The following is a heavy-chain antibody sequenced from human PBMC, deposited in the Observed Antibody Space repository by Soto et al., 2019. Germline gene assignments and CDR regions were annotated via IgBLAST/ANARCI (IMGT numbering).Heavy chain of an antibody. J-gene: IGHJ4*02. D-gene: IGHD4-17*01. V-gene: IGHV4-30-4*01. Sequence: SETLSLTCTVAGGSISSGDYYWSWIRQPPGKGLEWFGYIYYSGSTYYNPSLKSRVTISVDTSKNQFSLKLSSVTAADTAVYYCARETTVTSYFDYWGQGTLVTVSS. CDR1: GGSISSGDYY. CDR2: IYYSGST. CDR3: ARETTVTSYFDY.